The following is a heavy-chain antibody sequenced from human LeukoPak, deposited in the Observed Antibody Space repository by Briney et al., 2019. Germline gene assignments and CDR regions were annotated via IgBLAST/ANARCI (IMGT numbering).Heavy chain of an antibody. CDR2: IYAAGDT. Sequence: GGSLRLSCAASGFTVSSNFMSWVRQAPGKGLEWVSAIYAAGDTYYADSVKGRFTISRDNSKNTLYPQMNSLRAEDTAVYYCARSGSGWFDYWGQGTLVTVSS. V-gene: IGHV3-53*01. CDR3: ARSGSGWFDY. CDR1: GFTVSSNF. D-gene: IGHD6-19*01. J-gene: IGHJ4*02.